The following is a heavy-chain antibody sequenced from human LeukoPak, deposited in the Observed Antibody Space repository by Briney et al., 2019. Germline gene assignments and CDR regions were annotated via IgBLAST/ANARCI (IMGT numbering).Heavy chain of an antibody. J-gene: IGHJ4*02. Sequence: GGSLRLSCAASGFTFSNAWMSWVRQAPGKGLEWVGRIKSKTDGGTTDYAAPVKGRFTISRDDSKNTLYLQMNSLKTEDTAVYYCIPYSSGYGGDYWGQGTLVTASS. CDR1: GFTFSNAW. V-gene: IGHV3-15*01. D-gene: IGHD6-19*01. CDR2: IKSKTDGGTT. CDR3: IPYSSGYGGDY.